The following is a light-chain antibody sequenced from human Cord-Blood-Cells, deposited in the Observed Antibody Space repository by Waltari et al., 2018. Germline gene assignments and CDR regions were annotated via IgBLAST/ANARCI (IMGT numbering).Light chain of an antibody. CDR3: CSYAGSSTWV. V-gene: IGLV2-23*01. CDR1: SSDVGGYNL. CDR2: EGS. J-gene: IGLJ3*02. Sequence: QSALTQPASVSGSPGQSLTISCTGTSSDVGGYNLVSWYQQHPGKAPKLMIYEGSKRPSGVSNRFSGSKSGNTVSLTISGLQAEDEADYYCCSYAGSSTWVFGGGTKLTVL.